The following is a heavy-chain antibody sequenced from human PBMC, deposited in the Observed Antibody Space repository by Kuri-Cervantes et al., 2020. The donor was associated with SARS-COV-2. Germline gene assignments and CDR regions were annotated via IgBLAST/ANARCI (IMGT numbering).Heavy chain of an antibody. D-gene: IGHD5-18*01. J-gene: IGHJ5*02. V-gene: IGHV4-39*01. Sequence: SETLSLTCTVSGGSISSSSYYWGWIRQPPGKGLEWIGSIYYSGSTYYNPPLKSRVTISVDTSKNQFSLKLSSVTAADTAVYYCARHRYSYGTPDWFDPWGQGTLVTVSS. CDR1: GGSISSSSYY. CDR2: IYYSGST. CDR3: ARHRYSYGTPDWFDP.